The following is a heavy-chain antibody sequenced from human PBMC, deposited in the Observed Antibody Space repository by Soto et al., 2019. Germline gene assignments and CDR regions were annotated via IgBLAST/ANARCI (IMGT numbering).Heavy chain of an antibody. J-gene: IGHJ4*02. Sequence: EVQLLESGGGLVQPGGSLRLSCEVSGFTFSNYAMSWVRQAPGKGLEWVSAISNSGGSTYYAGSVKGRFTISRDNSKNTVYLQMNSLRAEDTAVYYCAKDRKGSIAAAGRAFDYWGQGTLVTVSS. CDR3: AKDRKGSIAAAGRAFDY. V-gene: IGHV3-23*01. CDR2: ISNSGGST. CDR1: GFTFSNYA. D-gene: IGHD6-13*01.